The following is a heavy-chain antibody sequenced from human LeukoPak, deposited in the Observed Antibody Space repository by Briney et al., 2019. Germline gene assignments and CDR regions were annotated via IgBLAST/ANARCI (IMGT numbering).Heavy chain of an antibody. J-gene: IGHJ4*02. Sequence: GGSLRLSCAASGFTFSSYAMSWVRQAPGKGLEWVSAISGRGGSTYYADSVKGRFTISRDNSKNTLYLQMNSLRAEDTAVYYCAKSLRITIFGVVITSFDYWGQGTLVTVSS. CDR1: GFTFSSYA. CDR3: AKSLRITIFGVVITSFDY. V-gene: IGHV3-23*01. CDR2: ISGRGGST. D-gene: IGHD3-3*01.